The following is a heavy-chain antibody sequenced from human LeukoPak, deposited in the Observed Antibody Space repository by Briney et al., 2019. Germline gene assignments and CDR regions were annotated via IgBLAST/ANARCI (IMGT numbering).Heavy chain of an antibody. CDR2: IYYSGST. CDR3: ARHDSRDAFDI. Sequence: SETLSLTCTVSGGSINSYYWNWIRQPPGKGLEWIGYIYYSGSTNYNPSLKSRVTISVDTSKNQFSLKLSSVTAADTAVYYCARHDSRDAFDIWGQGTMVTVSS. J-gene: IGHJ3*02. D-gene: IGHD3-22*01. V-gene: IGHV4-59*08. CDR1: GGSINSYY.